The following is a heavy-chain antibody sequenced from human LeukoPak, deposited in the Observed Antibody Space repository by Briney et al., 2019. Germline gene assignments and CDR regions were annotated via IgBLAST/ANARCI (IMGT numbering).Heavy chain of an antibody. V-gene: IGHV1-2*02. J-gene: IGHJ4*02. CDR2: INPNSGGT. CDR3: ATEPPGTTVTTTPLKY. CDR1: GYTFTGYY. Sequence: ASVKVSFKASGYTFTGYYMHWVRQAPGQGLEWMGWINPNSGGTNYAQKFQGRVTMTRDTSISTAYMELSRLRSDDTAVYYCATEPPGTTVTTTPLKYWGQGTLVTVSS. D-gene: IGHD4-17*01.